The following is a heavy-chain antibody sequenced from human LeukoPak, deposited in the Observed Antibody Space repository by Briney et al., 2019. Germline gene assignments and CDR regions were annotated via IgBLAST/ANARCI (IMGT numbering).Heavy chain of an antibody. Sequence: GGSLRLSCAASGFTFSGYSTNWVRQAPGKSLEWVSSISTTSDYIHYADSLKGRVAISRDNAKNSLYLQMNSLRAEDTAVYYCARGGIYSQGFDYWGQGSLVTVSS. CDR2: ISTTSDYI. D-gene: IGHD6-13*01. CDR3: ARGGIYSQGFDY. V-gene: IGHV3-21*01. CDR1: GFTFSGYS. J-gene: IGHJ4*02.